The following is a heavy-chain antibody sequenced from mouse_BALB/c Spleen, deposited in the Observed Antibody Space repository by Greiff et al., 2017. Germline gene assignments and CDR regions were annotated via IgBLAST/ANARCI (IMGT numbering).Heavy chain of an antibody. CDR2: ISSGSSTI. Sequence: EVMLVESGGGLVPPGGSRKLSCAASGFTFSSFGMHWVRQAPEKGLEWVAYISSGSSTIYYADTVKGRFTISRDNPKNTLFLQMTSLRSEDTAMYYCARSGWGFDYWGQGTTLTVSS. V-gene: IGHV5-17*02. CDR1: GFTFSSFG. D-gene: IGHD1-1*02. CDR3: ARSGWGFDY. J-gene: IGHJ2*01.